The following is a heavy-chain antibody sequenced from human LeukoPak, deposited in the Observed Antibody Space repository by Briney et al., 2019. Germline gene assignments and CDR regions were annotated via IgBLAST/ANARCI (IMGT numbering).Heavy chain of an antibody. CDR2: ISNSGSTM. D-gene: IGHD4-17*01. Sequence: GGSLRLSCAASAFIFNNYYMSWIRQAPEKGLECVSYISNSGSTMFYADSVKGRFTISRDNAKNSLYLQMNSLRAEDTAVYYCARDFVTTVPLQHWGQGTLVTVSS. J-gene: IGHJ1*01. CDR1: AFIFNNYY. CDR3: ARDFVTTVPLQH. V-gene: IGHV3-11*04.